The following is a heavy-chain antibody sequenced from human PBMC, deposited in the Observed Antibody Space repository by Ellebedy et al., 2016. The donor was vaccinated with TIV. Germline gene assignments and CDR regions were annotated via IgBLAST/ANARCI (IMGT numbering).Heavy chain of an antibody. CDR2: ISSSSSYI. CDR3: ARPNYGGNQPFDY. CDR1: GFDFSTYW. Sequence: PGGSLRLSCAASGFDFSTYWMTWVRQAPGKGLEWVSSISSSSSYIYYADSVKGRFTISRDNAKNSLYLQMNSLRAEDTAVYYCARPNYGGNQPFDYWGQGTLVTVSS. J-gene: IGHJ4*02. V-gene: IGHV3-21*01. D-gene: IGHD4-23*01.